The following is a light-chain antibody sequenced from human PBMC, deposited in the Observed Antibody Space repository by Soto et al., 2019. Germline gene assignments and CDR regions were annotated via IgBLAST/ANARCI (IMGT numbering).Light chain of an antibody. CDR2: GAS. J-gene: IGKJ1*01. V-gene: IGKV3-15*01. CDR1: QSVSSN. Sequence: EIVMTQSPATLSVSPGERATLSCRASQSVSSNLAWYQQKPGQAPRLLIYGASTRATGIPARFSGSGSGTEFTLTISSLQSEDFAVYYCQQYNNWPQRVTFGQGTKVEIK. CDR3: QQYNNWPQRVT.